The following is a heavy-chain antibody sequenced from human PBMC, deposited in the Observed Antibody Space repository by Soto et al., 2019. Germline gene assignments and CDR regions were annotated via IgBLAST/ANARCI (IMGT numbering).Heavy chain of an antibody. D-gene: IGHD3-10*01. CDR3: ASSISGSPSPLVYGMDV. J-gene: IGHJ6*02. CDR1: GGTFSSYA. Sequence: ASVKVSCKASGGTFSSYAISWVRQAPGQGLEWMGGIIPIFGTANYAQKFQGRVTITADESTSTAYMELRSLRSDDTAVYYCASSISGSPSPLVYGMDVWGQGTTVTVSS. CDR2: IIPIFGTA. V-gene: IGHV1-69*13.